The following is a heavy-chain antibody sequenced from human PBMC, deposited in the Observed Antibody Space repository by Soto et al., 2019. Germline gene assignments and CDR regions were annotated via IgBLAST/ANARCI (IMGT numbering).Heavy chain of an antibody. CDR1: GYTFTSYG. V-gene: IGHV1-18*04. D-gene: IGHD3-10*01. CDR2: ISAYNGNT. J-gene: IGHJ3*02. Sequence: ASVKVSCKASGYTFTSYGISWVRQAPGQGLEWMGWISAYNGNTNYAQKLQGRVTMTTDTSTSTAYMELRSLRSEDTAVYYCARDRGPLYGLGAFDIWGQGTMVTVSS. CDR3: ARDRGPLYGLGAFDI.